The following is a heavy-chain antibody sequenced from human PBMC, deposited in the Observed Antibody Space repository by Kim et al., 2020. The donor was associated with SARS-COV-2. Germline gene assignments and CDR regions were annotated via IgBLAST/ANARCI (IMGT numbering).Heavy chain of an antibody. J-gene: IGHJ4*02. Sequence: SETLSLTCSASGGTISGGSNYWGWVRQPQGQALEWIGSINHSGTNSYNPSHTGRVTMSVDTANDQFSLKLTSMGDADTGVYFCARHSGGSYYEPFDSWGQGILVTVS. D-gene: IGHD1-26*01. V-gene: IGHV4-39*01. CDR1: GGTISGGSNY. CDR2: INHSGTN. CDR3: ARHSGGSYYEPFDS.